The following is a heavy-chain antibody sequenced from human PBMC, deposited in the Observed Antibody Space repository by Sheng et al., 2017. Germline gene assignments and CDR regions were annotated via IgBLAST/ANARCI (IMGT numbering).Heavy chain of an antibody. Sequence: EVQLVESGGGLVQPGGSLRLSCAASGFTFSSYSMNWVRQAPGKGLEWVSYISSSSSTIYYADSVKGRFTISRDNAKNSLYLQMNSLRAEDTAVYYCARDLPRSLGYVNYYYMDVWGKGTTVTVSS. CDR1: GFTFSSYS. CDR2: ISSSSSTI. J-gene: IGHJ6*03. D-gene: IGHD5-12*01. V-gene: IGHV3-48*01. CDR3: ARDLPRSLGYVNYYYMDV.